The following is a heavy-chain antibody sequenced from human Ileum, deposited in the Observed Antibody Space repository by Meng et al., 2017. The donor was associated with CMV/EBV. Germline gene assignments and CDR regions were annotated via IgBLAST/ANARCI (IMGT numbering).Heavy chain of an antibody. J-gene: IGHJ6*02. V-gene: IGHV1-18*01. Sequence: YGISWVRQAPGQGLEWMGWISAYNGNTNYAQKLQGRVTMTTDTSTSTAYMELRSLRSDDTAVYYCARDRIYDFWSGSNYYYYGMDVWGQGTTVTVSS. D-gene: IGHD3-3*01. CDR1: YG. CDR3: ARDRIYDFWSGSNYYYYGMDV. CDR2: ISAYNGNT.